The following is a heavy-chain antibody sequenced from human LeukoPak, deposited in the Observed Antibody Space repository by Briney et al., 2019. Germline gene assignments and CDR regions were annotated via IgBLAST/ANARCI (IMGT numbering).Heavy chain of an antibody. CDR2: ISGSGGST. J-gene: IGHJ4*02. D-gene: IGHD2-2*01. CDR1: GFSFGDYA. CDR3: AKDAPVNIVVVPAANS. Sequence: PGRSLRLSCSTSGFSFGDYAMSWVRQAPGKGLEWVSAISGSGGSTYYADSVKGRFTISRDNSKNTLYLQMNSLRAEDTAVYYCAKDAPVNIVVVPAANSWGQGTLVTVSS. V-gene: IGHV3-23*01.